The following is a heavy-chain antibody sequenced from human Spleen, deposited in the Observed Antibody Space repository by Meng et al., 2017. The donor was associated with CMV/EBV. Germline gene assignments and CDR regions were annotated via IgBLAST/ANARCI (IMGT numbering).Heavy chain of an antibody. CDR1: GFTFSSYA. V-gene: IGHV3-23*01. J-gene: IGHJ4*02. CDR3: TRARYYYDTNAYYSGF. Sequence: GDSLKISCAASGFTFSSYAMSWVRQAPGKGLEWVSAISTSGGSTYYADSIKGRFTISRDDSKNTLFLQMNSLRADDTAIYYCTRARYYYDTNAYYSGFWGQGTLVTVSS. CDR2: ISTSGGST. D-gene: IGHD3-22*01.